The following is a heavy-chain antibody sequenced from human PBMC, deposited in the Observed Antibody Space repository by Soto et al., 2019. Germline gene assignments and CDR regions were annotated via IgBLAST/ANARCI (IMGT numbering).Heavy chain of an antibody. D-gene: IGHD1-7*01. J-gene: IGHJ4*02. V-gene: IGHV3-74*01. CDR2: INSDGSST. CDR3: AREDWNYTPPDY. Sequence: EVQLVESGGGLVKPGGSLRLSCAASGFTFSNAWMSWVRQAPGKGLEWVGRINSDGSSTSYADSVKGRFTISRDNAKNTLYLQMNSLRAEDTAVYYCAREDWNYTPPDYWGQGTLVTVSS. CDR1: GFTFSNAW.